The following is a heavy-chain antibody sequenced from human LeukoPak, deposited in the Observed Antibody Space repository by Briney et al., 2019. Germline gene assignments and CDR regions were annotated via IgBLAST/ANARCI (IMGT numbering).Heavy chain of an antibody. CDR1: GFTFSSYS. J-gene: IGHJ5*02. D-gene: IGHD3-10*01. Sequence: PGGSLRLSCAASGFTFSSYSMNWVRQAPGKGLEWVSSISSSSSYIYYADSVKGRFTISRDNAKNSLYLQMNSLRAEDTAIYYCARDRVASGRFGEVASWGQGTLVTVSS. V-gene: IGHV3-21*01. CDR3: ARDRVASGRFGEVAS. CDR2: ISSSSSYI.